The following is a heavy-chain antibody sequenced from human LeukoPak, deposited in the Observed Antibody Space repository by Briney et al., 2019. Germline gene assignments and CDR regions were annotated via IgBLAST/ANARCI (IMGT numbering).Heavy chain of an antibody. Sequence: ASVKVSCKASGYTFNGYDKHWVRQAPGQGLEWMGWINPNSGVTNYAQKLQGRVTMTTDTSTSTAYMELRSLRSDDTAVYYCARGMLFDYWAQGTLV. J-gene: IGHJ4*02. V-gene: IGHV1-2*02. CDR3: ARGMLFDY. CDR1: GYTFNGYD. CDR2: INPNSGVT. D-gene: IGHD2-8*01.